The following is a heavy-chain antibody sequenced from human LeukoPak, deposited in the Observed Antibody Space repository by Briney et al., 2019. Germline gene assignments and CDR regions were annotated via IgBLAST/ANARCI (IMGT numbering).Heavy chain of an antibody. Sequence: GASVKVSCKASGYTFTSYYMHWVRQAPGQGLEWMGIINPSGGSTSYAQKFQGRVTMTGDTSTSTVYMELSSLRSEDTAVYYCARVRHCSSTSCYNGWYFDLWGRGTLVTVSS. V-gene: IGHV1-46*03. J-gene: IGHJ2*01. CDR1: GYTFTSYY. CDR2: INPSGGST. CDR3: ARVRHCSSTSCYNGWYFDL. D-gene: IGHD2-2*02.